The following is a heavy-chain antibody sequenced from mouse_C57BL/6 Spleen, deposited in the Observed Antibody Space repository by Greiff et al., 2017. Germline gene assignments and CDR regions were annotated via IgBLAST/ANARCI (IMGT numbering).Heavy chain of an antibody. CDR2: ISSGGDYI. V-gene: IGHV5S21*01. CDR3: TRRGYSNYLVMDY. J-gene: IGHJ4*01. Sequence: EVKLVESGEGLVKPGGSLKLSCAASGFTFSSYAMSWVRQTPEKRLEWVAYISSGGDYIYYADTVKGRFTISRDNARNTLYLQMSSLKSEDTAMYYCTRRGYSNYLVMDYWGQGTSVTVSS. CDR1: GFTFSSYA. D-gene: IGHD2-5*01.